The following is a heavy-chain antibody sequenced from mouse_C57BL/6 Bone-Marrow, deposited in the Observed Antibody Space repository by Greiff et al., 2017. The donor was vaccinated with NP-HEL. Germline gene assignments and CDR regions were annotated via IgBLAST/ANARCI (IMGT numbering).Heavy chain of an antibody. CDR1: GYTFTSYG. CDR2: IYPRSGNT. Sequence: QVQLQQSGAELARPEASVKLSCKASGYTFTSYGISWVKQRTGQGLEWIGEIYPRSGNTYYNEKFKGKATLTADKSSSTAYMELRSLTSEDSAVYFCARGGGSSLSYYAMDYWGQGTSVTVSS. D-gene: IGHD1-1*01. V-gene: IGHV1-81*01. J-gene: IGHJ4*01. CDR3: ARGGGSSLSYYAMDY.